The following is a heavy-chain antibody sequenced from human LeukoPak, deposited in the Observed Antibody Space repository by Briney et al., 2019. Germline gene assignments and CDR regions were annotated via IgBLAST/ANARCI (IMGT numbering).Heavy chain of an antibody. CDR3: AARGRNYYDSSGLSDY. CDR1: GGTFSSYA. V-gene: IGHV1-69*06. D-gene: IGHD3-22*01. CDR2: IIPIFGTA. Sequence: ASVKVSCKASGGTFSSYAISWVRQAPGQGLEWMGGIIPIFGTANYAQKFQGRVTITADKSTSTAYMELSSLRSEDTAVYYCAARGRNYYDSSGLSDYWGQGTLVTVSS. J-gene: IGHJ4*02.